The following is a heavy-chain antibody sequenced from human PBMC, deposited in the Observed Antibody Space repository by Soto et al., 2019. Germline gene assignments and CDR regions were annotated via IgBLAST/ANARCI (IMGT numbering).Heavy chain of an antibody. CDR2: ISYDGSNK. CDR3: AREYCSGGSCYQSYYYYGMDV. D-gene: IGHD2-15*01. CDR1: GFTFSSYA. Sequence: QVQLVESGGGVVQPGRSLRLSCAASGFTFSSYAMHWVRQAPGKGLEWVAVISYDGSNKYYADSVKGRFTISRDNSKNTLYLQMSSLRAEDTAVYYCAREYCSGGSCYQSYYYYGMDVWGQGTTVTVSS. J-gene: IGHJ6*02. V-gene: IGHV3-30-3*01.